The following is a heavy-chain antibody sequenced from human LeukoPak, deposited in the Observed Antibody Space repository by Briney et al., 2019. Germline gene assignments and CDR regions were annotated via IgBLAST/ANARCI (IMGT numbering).Heavy chain of an antibody. CDR3: ARGAQVGATDDY. V-gene: IGHV1-2*02. CDR2: INPNSGVT. D-gene: IGHD1-26*01. J-gene: IGHJ4*02. CDR1: GYTFTGYY. Sequence: ASVKVSCKASGYTFTGYYIHWVRQAPGQGLEWMGWINPNSGVTDYAQKFQDRVTMTRDTAITTAYMELSRLRSDDTAVYYCARGAQVGATDDYWGQGTLVTVSS.